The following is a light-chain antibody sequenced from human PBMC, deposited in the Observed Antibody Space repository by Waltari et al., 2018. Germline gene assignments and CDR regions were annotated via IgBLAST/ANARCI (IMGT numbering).Light chain of an antibody. CDR2: EVN. CDR1: SSDVGGYNY. Sequence: QSALTQPPSASGSPGQSVTISCTGTSSDVGGYNYVSWYQQHPGKAPKIGICEVNKRREGVPDRFSGAKSGNTASLTVSGLQAEDEADYYCSSYAGSSTPLYVFGTGTKVTVL. V-gene: IGLV2-8*01. CDR3: SSYAGSSTPLYV. J-gene: IGLJ1*01.